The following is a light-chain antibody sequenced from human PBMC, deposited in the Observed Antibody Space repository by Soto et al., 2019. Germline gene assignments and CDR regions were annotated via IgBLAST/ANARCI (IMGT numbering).Light chain of an antibody. CDR3: LQYNSYPFT. CDR1: QGISNS. J-gene: IGKJ4*01. Sequence: DIQMTQSPSAMSASLGDRVTITCRASQGISNSLAWFQQKPGKVPKRLIYGASTLQSGAPSRFSGSASGAAFTLTISSLQPEDLATYYCLQYNSYPFTFGGGTKVDIK. V-gene: IGKV1-17*03. CDR2: GAS.